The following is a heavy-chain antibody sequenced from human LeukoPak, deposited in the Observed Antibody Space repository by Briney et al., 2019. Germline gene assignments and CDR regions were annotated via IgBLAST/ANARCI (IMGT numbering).Heavy chain of an antibody. J-gene: IGHJ6*03. CDR3: ARLYYGSGTYYYYYYYMDV. D-gene: IGHD3-10*01. CDR2: IKRDGSEK. CDR1: GFTFNDYW. Sequence: GGSLRLSCAASGFTFNDYWMTWVRQAPGKGLEWVANIKRDGSEKYYVDSVKGRFTISRDNAKNSLYLQVNSLRAEDTAVYYCARLYYGSGTYYYYYYYMDVWGKGTTVTVSS. V-gene: IGHV3-7*01.